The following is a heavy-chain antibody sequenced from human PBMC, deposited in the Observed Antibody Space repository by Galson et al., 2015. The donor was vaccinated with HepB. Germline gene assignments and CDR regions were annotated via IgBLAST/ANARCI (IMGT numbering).Heavy chain of an antibody. CDR3: ARDPAYCSSTSCHGRAFDI. D-gene: IGHD2-2*01. CDR2: ISSSSSTI. Sequence: LRLSCAASGFTFSSYSMNWVRQAPGKGLEWVSYISSSSSTIYYADSVKGRFTISRDNAKNSLYLQMNSLRDEDTAVYYCARDPAYCSSTSCHGRAFDIWGQGTMVTVSS. CDR1: GFTFSSYS. J-gene: IGHJ3*02. V-gene: IGHV3-48*02.